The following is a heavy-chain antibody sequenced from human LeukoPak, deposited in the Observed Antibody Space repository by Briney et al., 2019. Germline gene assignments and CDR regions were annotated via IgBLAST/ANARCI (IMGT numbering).Heavy chain of an antibody. V-gene: IGHV3-43D*03. Sequence: TGGSLRLSCAASGFTFDDYAMHWVRQAPGKGLEWVSLISWDGGSTYYADSVKGRFTISRDNSKNSLYLQMNSLRAEDTALYYCAKDIKSPAMTVLDYYMDVWGKGTTVTVSS. J-gene: IGHJ6*03. D-gene: IGHD2-2*01. CDR3: AKDIKSPAMTVLDYYMDV. CDR2: ISWDGGST. CDR1: GFTFDDYA.